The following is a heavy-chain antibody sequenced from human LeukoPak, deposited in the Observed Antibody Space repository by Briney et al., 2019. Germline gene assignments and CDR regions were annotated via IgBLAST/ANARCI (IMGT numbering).Heavy chain of an antibody. CDR2: ITSSGTPI. D-gene: IGHD6-13*01. CDR3: TRASIVAPDKRYFDY. Sequence: PGGSLRLSCAVSGFTFSDYYMTWVRQAPGKGLEWISYITSSGTPIHYIDSVKGRFTISRDNAKNSLYLQMNSLRTEDTAVYYCTRASIVAPDKRYFDYWGQGTLVTVSS. CDR1: GFTFSDYY. J-gene: IGHJ4*02. V-gene: IGHV3-11*01.